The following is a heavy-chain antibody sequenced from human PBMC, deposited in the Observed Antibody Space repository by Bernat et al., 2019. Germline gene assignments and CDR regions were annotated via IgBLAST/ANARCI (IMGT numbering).Heavy chain of an antibody. CDR1: GFTFSSYE. J-gene: IGHJ4*02. V-gene: IGHV3-48*03. CDR3: ARETVVAATRIQTLDY. CDR2: ISSSGSTI. Sequence: EVQLVESGGGLVQPGGSLRLSCAASGFTFSSYEMNWVRQAPGKGLEWVSYISSSGSTIYYAVSVKGRFTISRDNAKNSLYLQMNSLRAEDTAVYYCARETVVAATRIQTLDYWGQGTLVTVSS. D-gene: IGHD2-15*01.